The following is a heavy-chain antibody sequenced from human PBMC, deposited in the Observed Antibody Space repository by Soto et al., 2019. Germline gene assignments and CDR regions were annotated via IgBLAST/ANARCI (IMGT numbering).Heavy chain of an antibody. Sequence: QITLNESGPTVVRPTETLTLTCRFSGFSLTTSGVGVGWIRQSPGKAPEWLALIYWDEDKGYSASLKSRLTIAKDTSKNPVVLTVSDLDPTDTATYYCAHRVLRTVFGLVTTTAIYFDFWGQGTPVAVSS. CDR1: GFSLTTSGVG. CDR2: IYWDEDK. V-gene: IGHV2-5*02. J-gene: IGHJ4*02. D-gene: IGHD3-3*01. CDR3: AHRVLRTVFGLVTTTAIYFDF.